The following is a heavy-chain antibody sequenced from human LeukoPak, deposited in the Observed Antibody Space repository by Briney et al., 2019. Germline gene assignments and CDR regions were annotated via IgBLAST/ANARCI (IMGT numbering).Heavy chain of an antibody. CDR1: GYTFTGYY. CDR2: INPNSGGT. D-gene: IGHD3-16*01. Sequence: ASVKVSCKASGYTFTGYYMHWVRQAPGQGLEWMGWINPNSGGTNYAQKFQGRVTMTGDTSISTAYMELSRLRSDDTAVYYCARDGYDYVWGSYTIDYYYYYYMDVWGKGTTVTVSS. V-gene: IGHV1-2*02. CDR3: ARDGYDYVWGSYTIDYYYYYYMDV. J-gene: IGHJ6*03.